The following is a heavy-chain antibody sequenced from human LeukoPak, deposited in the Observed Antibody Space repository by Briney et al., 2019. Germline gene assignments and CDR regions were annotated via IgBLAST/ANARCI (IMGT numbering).Heavy chain of an antibody. Sequence: PSQTLSLTCTVSGDSVSSGDHHWSWIRQPPGKGLEWIGYIRYGGSTYYNPSLKSRIIISVDMSKNQFSLSLNSLSAADSAVYFCARAAAVTNSWHYFDYWGQGTLVTVSS. D-gene: IGHD2-15*01. CDR2: IRYGGST. J-gene: IGHJ4*02. CDR1: GDSVSSGDHH. V-gene: IGHV4-30-4*01. CDR3: ARAAAVTNSWHYFDY.